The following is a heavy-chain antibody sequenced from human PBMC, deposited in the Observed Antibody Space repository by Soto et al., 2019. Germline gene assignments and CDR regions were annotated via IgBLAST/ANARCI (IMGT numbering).Heavy chain of an antibody. CDR3: AKERSSGWSFDY. Sequence: GGSLRLSCEASGFTFSYYAMNWVRQAPGKGLEWVSGISGSGDSTYYADSVKGRFTVSRDNSKNTLYLQMNSLRAEDTAVFYCAKERSSGWSFDYWGQGTLVTVSS. CDR2: ISGSGDST. CDR1: GFTFSYYA. V-gene: IGHV3-23*01. D-gene: IGHD6-19*01. J-gene: IGHJ4*02.